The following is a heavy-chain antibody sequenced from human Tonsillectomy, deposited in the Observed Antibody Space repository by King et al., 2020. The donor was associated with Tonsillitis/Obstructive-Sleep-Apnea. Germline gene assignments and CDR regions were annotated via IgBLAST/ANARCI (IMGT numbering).Heavy chain of an antibody. CDR2: IYPGDSDT. Sequence: QLVQSGAEVKKPGESLKISCKGSGYSFTSYWIGWVRQMPGKGLEWLGIIYPGDSDTRYSPSFQGQVTISADKSISTAYLQWSSLKAAGTAMYYCARRPEVYYYYMDVWGKGTTVTVSS. CDR3: ARRPEVYYYYMDV. J-gene: IGHJ6*03. CDR1: GYSFTSYW. V-gene: IGHV5-51*01.